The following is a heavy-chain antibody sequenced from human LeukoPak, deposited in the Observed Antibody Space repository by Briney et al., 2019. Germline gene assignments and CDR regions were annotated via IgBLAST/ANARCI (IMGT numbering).Heavy chain of an antibody. D-gene: IGHD2-8*01. J-gene: IGHJ4*02. CDR2: ISGSGGST. Sequence: PGGSLRLSCAASGFTFSSYAMSWVRQASGKGLEWVSAISGSGGSTYYADSVKGRFTISRDNSKNTLYLQMNSLRAEDTAVYYCAIGPRGVRGGGDYWGQGTLVTVSS. CDR3: AIGPRGVRGGGDY. V-gene: IGHV3-23*01. CDR1: GFTFSSYA.